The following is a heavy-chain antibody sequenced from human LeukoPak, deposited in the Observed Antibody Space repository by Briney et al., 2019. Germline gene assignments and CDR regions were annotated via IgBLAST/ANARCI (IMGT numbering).Heavy chain of an antibody. J-gene: IGHJ4*02. V-gene: IGHV4-39*01. CDR3: ARVGVVFDY. D-gene: IGHD3-16*01. Sequence: PSETLSLTCTVSGDSISSRSYYWGWIRQPPGKGLEWIGSIYYSGITHYNPSLKSRVTISVDTSKNQFSLKLSSVTAADTAVYYCARVGVVFDYWGQGTLVTVSS. CDR1: GDSISSRSYY. CDR2: IYYSGIT.